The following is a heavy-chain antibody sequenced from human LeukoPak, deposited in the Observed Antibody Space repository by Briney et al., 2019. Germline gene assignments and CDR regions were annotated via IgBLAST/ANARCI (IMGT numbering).Heavy chain of an antibody. CDR2: IRGKPNTYAT. J-gene: IGHJ6*02. CDR3: ARDRGRGYSYAFYYYSGMDV. Sequence: PGGSLKLSCAASGFTFSASAIHWVRQASGKGLEWVGRIRGKPNTYATAFAASVKGRFTISRDNAKSSLYLQMNSLRAEDTAVYSCARDRGRGYSYAFYYYSGMDVWGQGTTVTVSS. CDR1: GFTFSASA. V-gene: IGHV3-73*01. D-gene: IGHD5-18*01.